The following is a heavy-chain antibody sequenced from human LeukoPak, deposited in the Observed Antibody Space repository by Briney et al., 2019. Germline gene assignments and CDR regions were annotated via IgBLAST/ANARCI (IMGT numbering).Heavy chain of an antibody. CDR3: ARDPYYYDSSGIGDAFDI. Sequence: SETLSLTCTVSGGSISSSSYYWGWIRQPPGKGLEWIGYIYYSGSTNYNPSLKSRVTLSVDTSKNQFSLKLSSVTAADTAVYYCARDPYYYDSSGIGDAFDIWGQGTMVTVSS. CDR1: GGSISSSSYY. D-gene: IGHD3-22*01. V-gene: IGHV4-61*01. J-gene: IGHJ3*02. CDR2: IYYSGST.